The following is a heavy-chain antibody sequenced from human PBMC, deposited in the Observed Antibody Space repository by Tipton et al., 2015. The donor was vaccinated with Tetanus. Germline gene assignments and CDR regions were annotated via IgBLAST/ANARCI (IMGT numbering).Heavy chain of an antibody. CDR2: IYYTGNT. CDR3: ARRGGGSTFDH. Sequence: TLSLTCTVSGGSINSGGYYWSWLRQHPGKGLEWIGYIYYTGNTYYNPSLKSRLTISLDTSKNHFSLRLTSLSAADTAVYFCARRGGGSTFDHWGQGTLVTVSS. CDR1: GGSINSGGYY. J-gene: IGHJ4*02. D-gene: IGHD1-26*01. V-gene: IGHV4-31*03.